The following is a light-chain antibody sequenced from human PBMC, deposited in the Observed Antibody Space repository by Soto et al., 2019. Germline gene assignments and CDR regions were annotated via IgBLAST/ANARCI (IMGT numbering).Light chain of an antibody. Sequence: DIVMTQSPLSLSVTPGEPAAISCRSSQSLLHSSGYNYLDWYLLKPGQSPRLLIYLASNRASGVPDRFSGSASGTDFTLQISRVEAEDVGVDYCMQALQDRTFGQGTKVEIK. V-gene: IGKV2-28*01. J-gene: IGKJ1*01. CDR3: MQALQDRT. CDR2: LAS. CDR1: QSLLHSSGYNY.